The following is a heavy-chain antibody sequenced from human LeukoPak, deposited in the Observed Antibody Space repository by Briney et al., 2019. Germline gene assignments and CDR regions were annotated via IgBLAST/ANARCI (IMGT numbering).Heavy chain of an antibody. CDR1: GFTFSSYS. D-gene: IGHD2-15*01. V-gene: IGHV3-21*01. CDR3: ARERSPGYCSGGSCYPNWFDP. CDR2: ISSSSSYI. Sequence: PGGSLRLSCAASGFTFSSYSINWVRQAPGKGLEWVSFISSSSSYIYYADSVKGRFTISRDNAKNSLYLQMNSLRAEDTAVYYCARERSPGYCSGGSCYPNWFDPWGQGTLVTVSS. J-gene: IGHJ5*02.